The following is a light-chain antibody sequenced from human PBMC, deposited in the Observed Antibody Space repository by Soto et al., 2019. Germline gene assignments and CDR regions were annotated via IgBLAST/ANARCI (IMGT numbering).Light chain of an antibody. CDR2: DVS. J-gene: IGLJ2*01. Sequence: QSVLTQPASVSGSPGQSITISCTGTSSDIGGYNYVSWYQQHPGKAPKLMIYDVSDRPSGVSNRFSGPKSGNTASLTISGLQAEDEADYYCASYASSNTVLFGGGTKLTVL. CDR3: ASYASSNTVL. CDR1: SSDIGGYNY. V-gene: IGLV2-14*03.